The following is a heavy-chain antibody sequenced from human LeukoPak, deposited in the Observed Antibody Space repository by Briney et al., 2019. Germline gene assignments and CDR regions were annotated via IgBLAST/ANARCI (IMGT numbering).Heavy chain of an antibody. Sequence: GGSLRLSCAAYGFTFSNYLMHWVRQTPGKGLVWVSYINIDERITGYADSVKGRFTISRDNAKNTLYLQMNSLRAEDTAIYYCFREGGDWGQGTLVTVSS. CDR1: GFTFSNYL. CDR2: INIDERIT. V-gene: IGHV3-74*01. J-gene: IGHJ4*02. CDR3: FREGGD. D-gene: IGHD3-10*01.